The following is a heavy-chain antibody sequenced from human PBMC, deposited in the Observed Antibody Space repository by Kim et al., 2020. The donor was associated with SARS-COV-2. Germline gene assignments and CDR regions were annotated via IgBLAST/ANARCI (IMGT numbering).Heavy chain of an antibody. CDR3: AREGSGSYNWLDP. V-gene: IGHV1-3*01. CDR2: INAGNANT. CDR1: GYTFNDYS. Sequence: ASVKVSCKASGYTFNDYSIHWVRQAPGHWVRQVPGQRLEWMGWINAGNANTQYSQNFQGRITFTTDTSANMLYMDLSSLRSEDTAVYYCAREGSGSYNWLDPWGQGTLVTVSS. J-gene: IGHJ5*02. D-gene: IGHD3-10*01.